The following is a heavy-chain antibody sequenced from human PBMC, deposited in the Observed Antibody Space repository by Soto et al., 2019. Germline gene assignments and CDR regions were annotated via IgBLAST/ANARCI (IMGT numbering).Heavy chain of an antibody. CDR1: GGSFSSHP. Sequence: SVKVSCTASGGSFSSHPISWVQQAPGQGLEGIGGTSPTFGSGNSAQRFHGRLTITADKSTNRAYIGLISLRSEDTSVYFCARRQSGGFHRYLDVWGQGLLVIV. D-gene: IGHD2-15*01. CDR3: ARRQSGGFHRYLDV. J-gene: IGHJ4*02. CDR2: TSPTFGSG. V-gene: IGHV1-69*06.